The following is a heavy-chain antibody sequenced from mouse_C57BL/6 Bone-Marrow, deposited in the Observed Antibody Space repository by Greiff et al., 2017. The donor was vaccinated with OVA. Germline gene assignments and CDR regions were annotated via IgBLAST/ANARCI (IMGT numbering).Heavy chain of an antibody. CDR2: IYPGDGDT. V-gene: IGHV1-82*01. CDR1: GYAFSSSW. J-gene: IGHJ2*01. CDR3: ARSRFRYFDY. Sequence: VQVVESGPELVKPGASVKISCKASGYAFSSSWMNWVKQRPGKGLEWIGRIYPGDGDTNYNGKFKGKATLTADKSSSTAYMQLSSLTSEDSAVYFCARSRFRYFDYWGQGTTLTVSS.